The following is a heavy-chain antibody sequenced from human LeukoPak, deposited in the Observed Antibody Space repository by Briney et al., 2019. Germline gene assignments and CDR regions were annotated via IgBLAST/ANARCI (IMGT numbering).Heavy chain of an antibody. V-gene: IGHV3-23*01. CDR3: AKDVPPYYDILTGYYLEYYFDY. Sequence: GGSLRLSCAASGFTVSSNYMSWVRQAPGKGLEWVSAISGSGGSTYYADSVKGRFTISRDNSKNTLYLQMNSLRAEDTAVYYCAKDVPPYYDILTGYYLEYYFDYWGQGTLVTVSS. CDR2: ISGSGGST. D-gene: IGHD3-9*01. CDR1: GFTVSSNY. J-gene: IGHJ4*02.